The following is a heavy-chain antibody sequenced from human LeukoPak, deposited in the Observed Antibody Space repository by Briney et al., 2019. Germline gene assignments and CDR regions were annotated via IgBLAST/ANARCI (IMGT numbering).Heavy chain of an antibody. CDR3: ARWDRRGYSYGLDY. CDR2: ISAYNGNT. CDR1: GYTFTSYG. Sequence: GASVKVSCTASGYTFTSYGISWVRQAPGQGLEWMGWISAYNGNTNYAQKLQGRVTMTTDTSTSTAYMELRSLRSDDTAVYYCARWDRRGYSYGLDYWGQGTLVTVSS. J-gene: IGHJ4*02. D-gene: IGHD5-18*01. V-gene: IGHV1-18*01.